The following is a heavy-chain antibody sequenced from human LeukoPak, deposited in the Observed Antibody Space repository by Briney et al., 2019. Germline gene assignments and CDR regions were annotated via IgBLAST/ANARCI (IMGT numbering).Heavy chain of an antibody. V-gene: IGHV1-2*02. J-gene: IGHJ4*02. CDR3: ARDEGIVGELDY. CDR1: GYTFTGYY. CDR2: INPNSGGT. Sequence: ASVKVSCKASGYTFTGYYMHCVRQAPGQGLEWMGWINPNSGGTNYAQKFQGRVTMTRDTSISTAYMELSRPRSDDTAVYYCARDEGIVGELDYWGQGTLVTVSS. D-gene: IGHD1-26*01.